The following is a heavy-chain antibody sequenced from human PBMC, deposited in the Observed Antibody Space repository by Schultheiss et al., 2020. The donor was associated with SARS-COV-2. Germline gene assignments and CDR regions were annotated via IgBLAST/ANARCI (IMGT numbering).Heavy chain of an antibody. CDR2: IYYSGNT. CDR3: ARGAYGDYY. D-gene: IGHD4-17*01. V-gene: IGHV4-61*03. CDR1: GGSISSGGYY. Sequence: SETLSLTCTVSGGSISSGGYYWSWIRQHPGKGLEWIGYIYYSGNTNYNPSLRSRVSISVDTSKNHFSLQLSSVTAADTAVYYCARGAYGDYYWGQGTLVTVSS. J-gene: IGHJ4*02.